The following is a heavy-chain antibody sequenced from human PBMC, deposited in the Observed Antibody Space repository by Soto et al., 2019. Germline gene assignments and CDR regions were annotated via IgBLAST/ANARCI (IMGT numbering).Heavy chain of an antibody. D-gene: IGHD3-22*01. CDR2: ISYDGSNK. J-gene: IGHJ4*02. V-gene: IGHV3-30*18. CDR3: AKPSMIVVVITTEYLAD. CDR1: GFTYSSSG. Sequence: GGSLRLSCGAYGFTYSSSGMHCVSQAQGKGLEWVAVISYDGSNKYYADSVKGRFTISRDNTKNTLYLKMNRLRAEDTAVYYCAKPSMIVVVITTEYLADWGQGTLVTVAS.